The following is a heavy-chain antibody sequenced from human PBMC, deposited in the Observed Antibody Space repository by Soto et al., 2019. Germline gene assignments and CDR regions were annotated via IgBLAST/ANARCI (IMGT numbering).Heavy chain of an antibody. CDR3: ARHIAPPYYFDY. CDR1: GDSITSGDYY. J-gene: IGHJ4*02. Sequence: QVQLQESGPGLVKPSQTLSLTCAVSGDSITSGDYYWSWIRQPPGKGLEWIGYIYYSGSTFYNPSLKRRVSISMATSTNQFSLKLSSVTAADTAVYYCARHIAPPYYFDYWGQGTLVTVSS. CDR2: IYYSGST. D-gene: IGHD2-21*01. V-gene: IGHV4-30-4*01.